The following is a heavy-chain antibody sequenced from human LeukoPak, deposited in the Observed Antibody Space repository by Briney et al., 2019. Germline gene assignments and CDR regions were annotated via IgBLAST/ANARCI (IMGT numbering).Heavy chain of an antibody. D-gene: IGHD3-9*01. CDR2: ISAYNGNT. Sequence: GASVKVSCTASGYTFTTYGISWVRQAPGQGLEWMGWISAYNGNTNYAQKLQGRVTMTTDTSTSTAYMELRSLRSDDTAVYYCARARYFDWLLDYWGQGTLVTVSS. V-gene: IGHV1-18*01. CDR1: GYTFTTYG. CDR3: ARARYFDWLLDY. J-gene: IGHJ4*02.